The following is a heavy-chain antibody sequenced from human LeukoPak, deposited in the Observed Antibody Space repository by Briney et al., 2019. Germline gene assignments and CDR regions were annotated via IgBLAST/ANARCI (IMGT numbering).Heavy chain of an antibody. J-gene: IGHJ6*03. D-gene: IGHD5-18*01. CDR2: IKQDGSEK. V-gene: IGHV3-7*01. CDR1: GFTFSSYG. CDR3: ARAKAAMVSYYYYYYMDV. Sequence: GGSLRLSCAASGFTFSSYGMHWVRQAPGKGLGWVANIKQDGSEKYYVDSVKGRFTISRDNAKNSLYLHMNSLRAEDTAVYYCARAKAAMVSYYYYYYMDVWGKGTTVTVSS.